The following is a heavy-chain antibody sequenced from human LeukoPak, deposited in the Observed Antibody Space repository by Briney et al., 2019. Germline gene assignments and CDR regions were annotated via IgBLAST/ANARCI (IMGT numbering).Heavy chain of an antibody. V-gene: IGHV3-9*01. J-gene: IGHJ4*02. Sequence: PGGSLRLSCAASGFRFDAYAMHWVRQVPGKGLEWVSGISWGSGIKAYADSLKGRATISRDNAKNSLYLQMNSLRAEDTALYYCAKDQNYYGSGELLHFDYWGQGTLVTVSS. D-gene: IGHD3-10*01. CDR3: AKDQNYYGSGELLHFDY. CDR2: ISWGSGIK. CDR1: GFRFDAYA.